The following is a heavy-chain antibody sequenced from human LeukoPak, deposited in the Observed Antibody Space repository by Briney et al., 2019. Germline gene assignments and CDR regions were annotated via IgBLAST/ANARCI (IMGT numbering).Heavy chain of an antibody. J-gene: IGHJ3*02. V-gene: IGHV1-69*06. CDR2: IIPIFGTA. CDR3: ARDRRYSSSWYEPHDAFDI. Sequence: SVKVSCKASGGTFSSYAISWVRQAPGQGLEWMGGIIPIFGTASYAQKFQGRVTITADKSTSTAYMELSSLRSEDTAVYYCARDRRYSSSWYEPHDAFDIWGQGTMVTVSS. D-gene: IGHD6-13*01. CDR1: GGTFSSYA.